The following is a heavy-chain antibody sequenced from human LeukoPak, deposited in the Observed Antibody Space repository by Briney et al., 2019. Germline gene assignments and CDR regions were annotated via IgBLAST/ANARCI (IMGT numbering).Heavy chain of an antibody. V-gene: IGHV4-34*01. CDR3: AEDGIRYFDWKHYFDY. CDR1: GGSFSGYY. D-gene: IGHD3-9*01. CDR2: INHSGST. J-gene: IGHJ4*02. Sequence: PSETLSLTCAVYGGSFSGYYWSWIRQPPGKWLEWIGAINHSGSTNYNPSLKSRVTISVDTSKNQFSLKLSSVTAADTAVFFQAEDGIRYFDWKHYFDYWGQGTLVTVSS.